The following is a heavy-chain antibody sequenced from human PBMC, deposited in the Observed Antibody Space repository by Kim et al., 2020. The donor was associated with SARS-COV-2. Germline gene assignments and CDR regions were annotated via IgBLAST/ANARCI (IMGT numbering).Heavy chain of an antibody. CDR1: GYTFTSYD. CDR2: MNPNSGNT. V-gene: IGHV1-8*01. Sequence: ASVKVSCKASGYTFTSYDINWVRQATGQGLEWMGWMNPNSGNTGYAQKFQGRVTMTRNTSISTAYMELSSLRSEDTAVYYCASRPLGYCSGGSCYRGPIDYWGQGTLVTVSS. D-gene: IGHD2-15*01. CDR3: ASRPLGYCSGGSCYRGPIDY. J-gene: IGHJ4*02.